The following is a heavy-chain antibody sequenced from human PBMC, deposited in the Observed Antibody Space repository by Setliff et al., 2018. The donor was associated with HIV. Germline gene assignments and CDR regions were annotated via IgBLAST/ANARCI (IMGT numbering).Heavy chain of an antibody. Sequence: SETLSLTCAVFGGSFTDIGGSFTDYYWVWIRQPPGKGLEWIGESNHCGSTHYNPSLKSRFPIAVDTSKNQFPLKVNSVTAAETAVYYGARGARLLAGYSGRWDYYYMAVWGKGTTVTVSS. CDR1: GGSFTDIGGSFTDYY. CDR3: ARGARLLAGYSGRWDYYYMAV. CDR2: SNHCGST. D-gene: IGHD6-13*01. V-gene: IGHV4-34*01. J-gene: IGHJ6*03.